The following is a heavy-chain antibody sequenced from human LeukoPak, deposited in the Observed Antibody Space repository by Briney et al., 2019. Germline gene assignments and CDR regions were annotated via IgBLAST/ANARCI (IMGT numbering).Heavy chain of an antibody. D-gene: IGHD6-13*01. J-gene: IGHJ4*02. CDR1: GFTFSSYW. CDR3: LAAAGTIG. Sequence: GGSLRLSCAASGFTFSSYWMHWVRQAPGKGLVWVSRVNNDGSTTSYADTVRGRFTISRDNTKNTLYLQVNSLRAEDTAVYFCLAAAGTIGWGQGTLVTVSS. V-gene: IGHV3-74*01. CDR2: VNNDGSTT.